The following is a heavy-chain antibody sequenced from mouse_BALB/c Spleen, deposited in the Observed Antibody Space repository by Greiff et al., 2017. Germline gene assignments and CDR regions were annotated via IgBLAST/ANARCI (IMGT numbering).Heavy chain of an antibody. Sequence: VQLKQSGAELVRPGALVKLSCKASGFNIKDYYMHWVKQRPEQGLEWIGWIDPENGNTIYDPKFQGKASITADTSSNTAYLQLSSLTSEDTAVYYCARRSYYRYDVDYWGQGTTLTVSS. CDR2: IDPENGNT. V-gene: IGHV14-1*02. CDR1: GFNIKDYY. J-gene: IGHJ2*01. CDR3: ARRSYYRYDVDY. D-gene: IGHD2-14*01.